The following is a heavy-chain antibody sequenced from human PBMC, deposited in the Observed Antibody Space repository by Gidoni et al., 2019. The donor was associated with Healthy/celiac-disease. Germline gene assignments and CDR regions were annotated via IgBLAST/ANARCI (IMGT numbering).Heavy chain of an antibody. CDR2: IIPICGTA. J-gene: IGHJ6*02. CDR3: ASNIVLMVYAAYGMDV. V-gene: IGHV1-69*01. D-gene: IGHD2-8*01. Sequence: QVQLVQSGAEVKKPRSSVKVSCKASGDTFSSYALSWVRQAPGQGLEWMGGIIPICGTANYAQKFQGRVTITADESTSTAYMELSSLRSEDTAVYYCASNIVLMVYAAYGMDVWGQGTTVTVSS. CDR1: GDTFSSYA.